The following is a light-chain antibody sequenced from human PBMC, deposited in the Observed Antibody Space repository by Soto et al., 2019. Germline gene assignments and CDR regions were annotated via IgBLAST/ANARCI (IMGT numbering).Light chain of an antibody. CDR1: SSDVGGYNY. J-gene: IGLJ3*02. CDR2: EVN. Sequence: QSALTQPPSASGSPGQSVTISCTGTSSDVGGYNYVSWYQQHPGKAPKLMIYEVNKRPSGVPDRFSGSKSGNTASLTVSGLLAEDEADYYCSSYAGSTPWVFGGGTKLTVL. CDR3: SSYAGSTPWV. V-gene: IGLV2-8*01.